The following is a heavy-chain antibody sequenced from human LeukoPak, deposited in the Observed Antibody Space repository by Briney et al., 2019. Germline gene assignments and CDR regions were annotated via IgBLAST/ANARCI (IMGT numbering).Heavy chain of an antibody. Sequence: TGGSLRLSCAASGFGFRVYWMQWVRQAPGEGVVGVAHINEDGRCARHADSVKGRFTISRDNGKNTLYLQINSLTVEDTAVYYCASVPTNSCGFGQWGQGSLVTVSS. D-gene: IGHD5-18*01. V-gene: IGHV3-74*01. CDR3: ASVPTNSCGFGQ. CDR1: GFGFRVYW. CDR2: INEDGRCA. J-gene: IGHJ4*02.